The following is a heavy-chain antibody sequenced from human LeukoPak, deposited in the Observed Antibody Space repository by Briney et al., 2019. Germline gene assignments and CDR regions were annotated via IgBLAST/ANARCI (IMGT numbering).Heavy chain of an antibody. V-gene: IGHV3-21*01. CDR1: GFTFSSYS. D-gene: IGHD2-15*01. CDR3: ARDRGYCSGGSCSSYYYYGMDV. Sequence: GGSLRLSCAASGFTFSSYSMNWVRQAPGKGLEWVSSISSSSSYIYYADSVKGRFTISRDNAKNSLYLQMSSLRAEDTAVYYCARDRGYCSGGSCSSYYYYGMDVWGQGTTVTVSS. CDR2: ISSSSSYI. J-gene: IGHJ6*02.